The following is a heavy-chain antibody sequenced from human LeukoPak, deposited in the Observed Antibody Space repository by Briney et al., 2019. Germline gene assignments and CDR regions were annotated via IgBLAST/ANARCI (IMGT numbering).Heavy chain of an antibody. V-gene: IGHV3-11*01. CDR1: GFTFSDYN. D-gene: IGHD2-21*02. J-gene: IGHJ4*02. Sequence: GGSLRLSCAASGFTFSDYNMRWIRQAPGKGLEWVSSISRSGSTKYYADSVKGRFTISRDNAKNSLFLQMNSLRAEDTAVYYCARDPYCGGDCSFDYWGQGTLVTVSS. CDR2: ISRSGSTK. CDR3: ARDPYCGGDCSFDY.